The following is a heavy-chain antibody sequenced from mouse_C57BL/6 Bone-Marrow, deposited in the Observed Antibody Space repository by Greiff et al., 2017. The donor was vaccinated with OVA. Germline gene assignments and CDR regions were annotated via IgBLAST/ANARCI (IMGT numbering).Heavy chain of an antibody. CDR2: INPSTGGT. Sequence: VQLQQSGPELVKPGASVKISCKASGYSFTGYYMNWVKQSPEKSLEWIGEINPSTGGTTYNQKFKAKATLTVDKSSITAYMQLKSLTSEDSAVYYCARWYYWGQGTTLTVSS. V-gene: IGHV1-42*01. J-gene: IGHJ2*01. CDR1: GYSFTGYY. CDR3: ARWYY.